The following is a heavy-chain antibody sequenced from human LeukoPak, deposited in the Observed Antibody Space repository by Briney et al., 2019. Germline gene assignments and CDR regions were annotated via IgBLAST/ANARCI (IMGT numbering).Heavy chain of an antibody. CDR2: IKQDGSEK. Sequence: GGSLRLSCAASGFTFSSYWMSWVRQAPGKGLEWVANIKQDGSEKYYVDSVKGRFTISRDNAKNSLYLQMNSLRAEDTAVYYCARDQLDFWSGYLPTYYFDYWGQGTLVTVSS. CDR1: GFTFSSYW. D-gene: IGHD3-3*01. CDR3: ARDQLDFWSGYLPTYYFDY. V-gene: IGHV3-7*01. J-gene: IGHJ4*02.